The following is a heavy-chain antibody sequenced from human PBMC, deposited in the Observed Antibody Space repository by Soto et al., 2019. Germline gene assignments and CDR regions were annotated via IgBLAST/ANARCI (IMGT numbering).Heavy chain of an antibody. CDR3: ARDPYLGDHQY. CDR2: ISAYSGKT. CDR1: VYTFTTYG. J-gene: IGHJ4*02. V-gene: IGHV1-18*01. Sequence: QVQLVQSGGEVKKPGASVKVSCKTSVYTFTTYGISWVRQAPGQGLEWVGWISAYSGKTHYAQKFQDKVTMTTDTSTNTAYLELRSLRSDDTAVYYCARDPYLGDHQYWGQGTLVTVSS. D-gene: IGHD3-16*01.